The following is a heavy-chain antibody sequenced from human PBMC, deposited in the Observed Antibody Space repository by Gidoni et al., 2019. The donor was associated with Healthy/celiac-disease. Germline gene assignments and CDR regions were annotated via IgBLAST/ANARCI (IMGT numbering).Heavy chain of an antibody. CDR2: ISWNSGSI. V-gene: IGHV3-9*01. D-gene: IGHD2-2*01. CDR3: AKDAIPSNYYYYGMDV. Sequence: EVQLVESGGGLVQPGRSLRLSCAASGFTFDDYAMHWVRQAPGKGLEWFSGISWNSGSIGYADSVKGRFTISRDNAKNALYLQMNSLRAEDTALYYCAKDAIPSNYYYYGMDVWGQGITVTVSS. J-gene: IGHJ6*02. CDR1: GFTFDDYA.